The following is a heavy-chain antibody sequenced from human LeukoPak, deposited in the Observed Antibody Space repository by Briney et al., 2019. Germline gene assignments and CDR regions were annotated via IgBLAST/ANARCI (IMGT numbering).Heavy chain of an antibody. CDR3: ASVDDEGYSDS. CDR1: GGSISGHF. CDR2: IHYTGST. Sequence: SETLSLTCIVSGGSISGHFWSWIRRPPGKGLEWIGHIHYTGSTKYNPSLKSRLTISVDTSKNQFSLKLSSVTAADTAVYYCASVDDEGYSDSWGQGTLVTVSS. D-gene: IGHD3-22*01. J-gene: IGHJ4*02. V-gene: IGHV4-59*11.